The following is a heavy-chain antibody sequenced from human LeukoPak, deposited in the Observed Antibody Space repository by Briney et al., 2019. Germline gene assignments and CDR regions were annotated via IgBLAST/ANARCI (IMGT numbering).Heavy chain of an antibody. CDR3: ARAKRWASDT. Sequence: PSETLSLTCTVSGGSISSYYWSWIRQPPGKGLEWIGYIYYSGSTNYNPSLKSRVTISVDTSKNQFSLKLSSVTAADTAVYYCARAKRWASDTWGQGTMVTVSS. D-gene: IGHD4-23*01. J-gene: IGHJ3*02. V-gene: IGHV4-59*01. CDR2: IYYSGST. CDR1: GGSISSYY.